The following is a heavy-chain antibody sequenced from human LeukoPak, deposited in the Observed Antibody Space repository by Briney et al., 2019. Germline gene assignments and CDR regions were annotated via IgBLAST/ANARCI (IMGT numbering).Heavy chain of an antibody. CDR2: ISYDGSNK. V-gene: IGHV3-30*04. J-gene: IGHJ4*02. Sequence: GGSLRLSCAASGFTFSSYAMHWVRQAPGKGLEWVAVISYDGSNKYYADSVKGRFTISRDNSKNTLYLQMNSLRAEDTAVYYRAREVSGDGGYFDYWGQGTLVTVSS. CDR1: GFTFSSYA. CDR3: AREVSGDGGYFDY. D-gene: IGHD2/OR15-2a*01.